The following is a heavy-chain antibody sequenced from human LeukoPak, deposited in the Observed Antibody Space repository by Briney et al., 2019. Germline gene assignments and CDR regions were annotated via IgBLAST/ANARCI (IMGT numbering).Heavy chain of an antibody. D-gene: IGHD6-13*01. CDR1: SGSLSSYY. Sequence: PSQSLSLTCTVASGSLSSYYCSCIRHPPGKGREWNGSIYYSGSTNYNPSLKSRVTISVDTSKNQFSLKLSSVTAADTAVYYCARDRGIAAALDDAFDIWGQGTMVTVSS. V-gene: IGHV4-59*01. CDR2: IYYSGST. J-gene: IGHJ3*02. CDR3: ARDRGIAAALDDAFDI.